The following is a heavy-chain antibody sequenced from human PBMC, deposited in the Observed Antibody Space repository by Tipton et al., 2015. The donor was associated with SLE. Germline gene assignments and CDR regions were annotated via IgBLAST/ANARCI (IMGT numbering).Heavy chain of an antibody. Sequence: SLRLSCAASGFTFSSYAMSWVRQAPGKGLEWVSAISGSGGSTYYADSVKGRFTISRDNSKNTLYLQMNSLRAEDTAVYYCARPRDYGGNPADYWGQGTLVTVSS. CDR1: GFTFSSYA. CDR3: ARPRDYGGNPADY. CDR2: ISGSGGST. J-gene: IGHJ4*02. V-gene: IGHV3-23*01. D-gene: IGHD4-23*01.